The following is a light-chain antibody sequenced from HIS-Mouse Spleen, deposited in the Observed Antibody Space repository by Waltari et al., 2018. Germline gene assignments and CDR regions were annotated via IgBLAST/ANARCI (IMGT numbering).Light chain of an antibody. Sequence: EIVLTQSPGTLSLSPGDRATLSCRASQSVSSSYLAWYQQKPGKAPRLLIYGASSRATGIPDRFSGSGSGTDFTLTISRLEPEDFAVYYCQQYGSSPTFGQGTKLEIK. CDR2: GAS. CDR1: QSVSSSY. J-gene: IGKJ2*01. CDR3: QQYGSSPT. V-gene: IGKV3-20*01.